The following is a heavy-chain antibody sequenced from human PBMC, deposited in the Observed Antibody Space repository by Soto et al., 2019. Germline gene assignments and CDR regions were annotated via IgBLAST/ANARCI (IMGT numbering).Heavy chain of an antibody. V-gene: IGHV3-23*01. CDR3: AKNHPGYDSSGYYCYFDY. Sequence: VGSLRLSCAATGFIFNSYAMGWVRQAPGKGLEWVSIISGSGESTYYADSVKGRFTISRDNSKNALYLQMNSLRVDDTAVYYCAKNHPGYDSSGYYCYFDYWGQGTLVTVSS. D-gene: IGHD3-22*01. CDR1: GFIFNSYA. J-gene: IGHJ4*02. CDR2: ISGSGEST.